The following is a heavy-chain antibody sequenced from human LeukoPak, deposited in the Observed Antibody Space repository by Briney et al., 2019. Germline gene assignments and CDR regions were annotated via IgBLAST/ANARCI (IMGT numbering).Heavy chain of an antibody. Sequence: YPSETLSLTCTVSGYTISSGYYWGWIRQPPGKGLEWIGSIYHSGSTYYNPSLKSRVTISVDTSKNQFSLKLSSVTAADTAVYYCARVWEYYDFWSGYYTGHAFDYWGQGTLVTVSS. CDR2: IYHSGST. CDR3: ARVWEYYDFWSGYYTGHAFDY. CDR1: GYTISSGYY. D-gene: IGHD3-3*01. V-gene: IGHV4-38-2*02. J-gene: IGHJ4*02.